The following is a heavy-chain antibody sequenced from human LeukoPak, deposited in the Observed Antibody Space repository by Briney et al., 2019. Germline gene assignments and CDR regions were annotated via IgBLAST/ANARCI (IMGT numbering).Heavy chain of an antibody. CDR2: TDWDDDK. D-gene: IGHD1-7*01. CDR3: ARTLSGTTFDY. CDR1: GFSLSTNGMR. Sequence: SGPTLVNPTQTLTLTCTFSGFSLSTNGMRVSWIRQPPGKALEWLARTDWDDDKFYSTSLKTRLTISKDTSKSQVVLTMTNMDPVDTATYYCARTLSGTTFDYWGQGTLVTVSS. V-gene: IGHV2-70*04. J-gene: IGHJ4*02.